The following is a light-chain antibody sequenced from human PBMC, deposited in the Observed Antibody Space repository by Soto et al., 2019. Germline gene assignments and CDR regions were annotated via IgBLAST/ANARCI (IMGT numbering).Light chain of an antibody. Sequence: DIQMTKFPSSLSPSVGARVTITCRASQAIHSYLNWYQQKPGKAPNLLIFATSTLQSGVPSRFSGSGSGTDFTLTISSLQPEDFATYYCQQRETFGPGTKVDIK. CDR2: ATS. CDR3: QQRET. J-gene: IGKJ3*01. CDR1: QAIHSY. V-gene: IGKV1-39*01.